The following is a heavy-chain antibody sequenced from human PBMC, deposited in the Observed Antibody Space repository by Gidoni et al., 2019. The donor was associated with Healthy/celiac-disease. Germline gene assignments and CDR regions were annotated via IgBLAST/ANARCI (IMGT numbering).Heavy chain of an antibody. CDR3: ATWGYYGSGSYSMDV. D-gene: IGHD3-10*01. J-gene: IGHJ6*02. Sequence: EVQLLESGGGLVQPGGSLRLSCAASGFPFSRYAMSWVRQAPGKGLEWVSAISGSGGSTYYADSVKGRFTISRDNSKNTLYLQMNSLRAEDTAVYYCATWGYYGSGSYSMDVWGQGTTVTVSS. CDR1: GFPFSRYA. CDR2: ISGSGGST. V-gene: IGHV3-23*01.